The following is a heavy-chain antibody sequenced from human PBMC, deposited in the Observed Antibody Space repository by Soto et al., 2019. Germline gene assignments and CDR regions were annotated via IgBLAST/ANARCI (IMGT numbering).Heavy chain of an antibody. D-gene: IGHD2-21*01. V-gene: IGHV1-8*01. J-gene: IGHJ1*01. CDR2: MNPNSGNT. Sequence: GVSVKVSCKASGYTFTSYDINWGRQATGQGLEWMGWMNPNSGNTDYAQKFQGRVTMTRNTSISTAYMELHSLRSENTAVYYWSIPHQTGIIVFQHWGQGTLVTVSS. CDR3: SIPHQTGIIVFQH. CDR1: GYTFTSYD.